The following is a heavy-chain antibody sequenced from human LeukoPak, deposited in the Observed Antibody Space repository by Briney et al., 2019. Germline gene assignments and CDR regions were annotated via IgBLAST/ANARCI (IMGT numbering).Heavy chain of an antibody. CDR2: ISSSGSTI. J-gene: IGHJ4*02. CDR1: GFTFSSYE. D-gene: IGHD2-15*01. CDR3: ARVQGYCSGGSCHLDY. V-gene: IGHV3-48*03. Sequence: PGGSLRLSCAASGFTFSSYEMNWVRQAPGKGLEWVSYISSSGSTIYYADSVKGRFTISRDNAKNSLYLQMNSLRAEDTAVYYCARVQGYCSGGSCHLDYWGQGTLVTVSS.